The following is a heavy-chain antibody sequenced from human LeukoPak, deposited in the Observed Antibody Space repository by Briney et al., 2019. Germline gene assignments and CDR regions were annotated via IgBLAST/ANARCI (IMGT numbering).Heavy chain of an antibody. CDR3: ARGAPYYDFWSGYYRGSRSWFDP. J-gene: IGHJ5*02. V-gene: IGHV4-30-4*01. CDR2: ICYSGST. D-gene: IGHD3-3*01. CDR1: GGSISSGDYY. Sequence: SETLSLTCTVSGGSISSGDYYWSWIRQPPGKGLEWIGYICYSGSTYYNPSLKSRVTISVDTSKNQFSLKLSSVTAADTAVYYCARGAPYYDFWSGYYRGSRSWFDPWGQGTLVTVSS.